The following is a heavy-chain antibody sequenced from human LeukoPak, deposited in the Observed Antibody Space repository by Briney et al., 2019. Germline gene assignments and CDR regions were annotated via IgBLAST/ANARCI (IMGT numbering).Heavy chain of an antibody. Sequence: SETLSLTCTVSGGSISHYYWSWIRQPGGKGLEWIGHIYSTGSPNNNPSLNSRVTISLAKSKNQFSLKLTSVTAADTAVYYCARAYSISWYYFDYWGQGTLVTVSS. CDR3: ARAYSISWYYFDY. D-gene: IGHD6-13*01. CDR1: GGSISHYY. CDR2: IYSTGSP. J-gene: IGHJ4*02. V-gene: IGHV4-4*07.